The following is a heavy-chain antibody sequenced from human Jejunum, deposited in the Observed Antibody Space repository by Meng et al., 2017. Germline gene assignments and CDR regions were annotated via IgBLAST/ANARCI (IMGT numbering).Heavy chain of an antibody. V-gene: IGHV4-61*02. CDR1: GASIGSGSYY. D-gene: IGHD3-22*01. CDR2: IYNSGST. CDR3: ARGRFYYDDTSTSPSFDY. Sequence: SETLSLTCSVSGASIGSGSYYWSWIRQPAGKGLEWIGRIYNSGSTNYNSSLKSRVTMPVDTSKNQFSLRLNSVTAADTAVYYCARGRFYYDDTSTSPSFDYWGQGTLVTVSS. J-gene: IGHJ4*02.